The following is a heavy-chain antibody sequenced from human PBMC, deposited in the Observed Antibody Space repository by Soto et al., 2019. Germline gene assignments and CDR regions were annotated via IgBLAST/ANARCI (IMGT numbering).Heavy chain of an antibody. V-gene: IGHV3-30*18. Sequence: QVQLVESGGGVVQPGTSLRLSCVASGFTFSSYGMHWVRQAPGKGLEWVAVISYDGYNKYYADSVKGRFTISRDNSKNRLYLQMSSLRAEDTAVYYCAKDRHAFGSSGSWVYDYWGQGTLVTVSS. CDR3: AKDRHAFGSSGSWVYDY. D-gene: IGHD3-22*01. CDR1: GFTFSSYG. CDR2: ISYDGYNK. J-gene: IGHJ4*02.